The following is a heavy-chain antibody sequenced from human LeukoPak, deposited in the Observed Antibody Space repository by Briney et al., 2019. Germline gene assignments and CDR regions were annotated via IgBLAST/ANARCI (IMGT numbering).Heavy chain of an antibody. Sequence: GGSLRLSCAGSGFIFNNYAMNWVRQPPGKGLEWVSGISWNSGSIDYADSVKGRFTISRDNTKNSLYLQMNGLRAEDTAVYYFARARSSGYVTFDYWGQGILVSVSS. CDR1: GFIFNNYA. CDR3: ARARSSGYVTFDY. V-gene: IGHV3-9*01. CDR2: ISWNSGSI. D-gene: IGHD3-22*01. J-gene: IGHJ4*02.